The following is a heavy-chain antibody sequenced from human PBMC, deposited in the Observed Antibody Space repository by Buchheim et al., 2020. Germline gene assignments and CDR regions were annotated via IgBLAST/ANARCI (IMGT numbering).Heavy chain of an antibody. CDR1: GFTFSTYD. J-gene: IGHJ4*02. CDR2: ISFDGSKK. V-gene: IGHV3-30*03. Sequence: QVQLVESGGGVVQPGRSLRLQCAASGFTFSTYDMHWVRQAPGRGLEWVAVISFDGSKKYYADSVKGRFTISSDNSKNTLYQQMINLRAADTAVYYCSTDVLVVVAGTCFWGQGTL. D-gene: IGHD2-15*01. CDR3: STDVLVVVAGTCF.